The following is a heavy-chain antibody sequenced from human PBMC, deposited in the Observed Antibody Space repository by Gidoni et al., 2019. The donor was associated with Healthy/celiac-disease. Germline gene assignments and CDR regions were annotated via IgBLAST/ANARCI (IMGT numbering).Heavy chain of an antibody. CDR3: AKPLRGYSYGYDAFDI. CDR2: INPNSGGT. CDR1: CYTFTAYY. J-gene: IGHJ3*02. Sequence: QVQLVQSGAAVKKPGASVKVSCQASCYTFTAYYMHWVRQAPGQGLEWMGWINPNSGGTNYAQKFQGRVTMTRDTSISTAYMELSRLRSDDTAVYYCAKPLRGYSYGYDAFDIWGQGTMVTVSS. D-gene: IGHD5-18*01. V-gene: IGHV1-2*02.